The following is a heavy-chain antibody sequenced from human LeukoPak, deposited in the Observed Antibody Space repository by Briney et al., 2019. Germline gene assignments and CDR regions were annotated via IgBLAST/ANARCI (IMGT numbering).Heavy chain of an antibody. CDR2: IYDSGST. D-gene: IGHD3-22*01. J-gene: IGHJ4*02. V-gene: IGHV4-61*01. CDR1: GGSASSGSYY. CDR3: ARDPSGYFNY. Sequence: SETLSLTCTVSGGSASSGSYYWSWIRQPPGKGLEWIGYIYDSGSTNYSPSLKSRVTISVDTSKNQFSLKLSSVTAADTAVYFCARDPSGYFNYWGQGTLVTVSS.